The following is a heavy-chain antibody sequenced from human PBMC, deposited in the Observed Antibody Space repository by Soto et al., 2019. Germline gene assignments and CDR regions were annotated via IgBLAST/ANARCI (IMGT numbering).Heavy chain of an antibody. J-gene: IGHJ5*02. Sequence: GGSLRLSCASSGFTFSSYAMSWVRQAPGKGLEWVSAISGSGGNTYYADSVKGRFTISRDNSKNTLYLEMNSLRAEDTAVYYCAREADILNWFDPWGQGTLVTVSS. V-gene: IGHV3-23*01. CDR1: GFTFSSYA. D-gene: IGHD3-9*01. CDR2: ISGSGGNT. CDR3: AREADILNWFDP.